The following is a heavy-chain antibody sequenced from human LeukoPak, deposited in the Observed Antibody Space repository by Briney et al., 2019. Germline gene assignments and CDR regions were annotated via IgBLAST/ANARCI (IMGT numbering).Heavy chain of an antibody. CDR1: GFTFSSYE. J-gene: IGHJ5*02. CDR2: ISSSGSTI. V-gene: IGHV3-48*03. D-gene: IGHD1-26*01. Sequence: PGGSLRLSCAASGFTFSSYEMNWVRQAPGKGLEWVSYISSSGSTIYYADSVKGRFTISRDNAKNSLYLQMNSLKADDTAVYYCARAPRFRLVGVPKGPFDPWGQGTLVTVSS. CDR3: ARAPRFRLVGVPKGPFDP.